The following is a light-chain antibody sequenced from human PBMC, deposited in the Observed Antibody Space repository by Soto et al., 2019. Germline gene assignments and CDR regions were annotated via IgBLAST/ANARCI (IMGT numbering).Light chain of an antibody. J-gene: IGLJ1*01. V-gene: IGLV1-47*01. CDR2: RNN. CDR3: AAWDDSLRV. CDR1: SSNIGSNY. Sequence: QSVLTQPPSASGTPGQRVTISCSGSSSNIGSNYVYWYQQLPGTAPKLLIYRNNQRPSGVPDRFSGSKSGTSASLAISGLRYEDEADYYCAAWDDSLRVFGTGTKLTVL.